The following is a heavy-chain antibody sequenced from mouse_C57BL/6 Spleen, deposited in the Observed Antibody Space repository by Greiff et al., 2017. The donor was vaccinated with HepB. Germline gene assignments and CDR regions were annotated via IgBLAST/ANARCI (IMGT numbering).Heavy chain of an antibody. Sequence: EVKLVESGGGLVKPGGSLKLSCAASGFTFSSYAMSWVRQTPEKRLEWVATISDGGSYTYYPDNVKGRFTISRDNAKNNLYLQMSHLKSEDTAMYYCARESLSYFDYWGQGTTLTVSS. D-gene: IGHD2-3*01. CDR3: ARESLSYFDY. J-gene: IGHJ2*01. CDR2: ISDGGSYT. V-gene: IGHV5-4*01. CDR1: GFTFSSYA.